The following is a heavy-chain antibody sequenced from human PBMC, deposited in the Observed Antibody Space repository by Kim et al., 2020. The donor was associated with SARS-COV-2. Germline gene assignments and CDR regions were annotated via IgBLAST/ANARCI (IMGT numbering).Heavy chain of an antibody. V-gene: IGHV3-23*01. D-gene: IGHD3-16*01. J-gene: IGHJ4*02. CDR1: GFTFSGSF. CDR3: ARWESWETVWEDF. CDR2: IGPPGDDI. Sequence: GGSLRLSCAASGFTFSGSFMTWVRQAPGKGLEWISGIGPPGDDIHYADSVSGRFIISRDNSNNRLFLQMNSLRVEDTALYYCARWESWETVWEDFRGQGTLVPVAS.